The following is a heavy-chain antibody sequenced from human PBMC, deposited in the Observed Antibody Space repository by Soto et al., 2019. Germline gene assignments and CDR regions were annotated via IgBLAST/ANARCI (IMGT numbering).Heavy chain of an antibody. J-gene: IGHJ4*02. CDR1: GDTFTTYY. D-gene: IGHD2-21*02. Sequence: QVQLVQSGAEVKKPGASVRVSCKASGDTFTTYYLHWGRQAPGQGLEWMGMIHPSGGGATYAQKFLGRLPLTRDTSTSTVFMELSSLRSDDTAVYYCARGGHITVVTASFDYWGQGTLVTVSS. V-gene: IGHV1-46*03. CDR3: ARGGHITVVTASFDY. CDR2: IHPSGGGA.